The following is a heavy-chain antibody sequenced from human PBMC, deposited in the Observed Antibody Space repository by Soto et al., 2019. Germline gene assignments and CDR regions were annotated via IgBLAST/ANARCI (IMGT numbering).Heavy chain of an antibody. CDR1: GFTFSSYG. CDR3: ARDPLTRAYYYDSSGYYGPYFQH. CDR2: IWYDGSNK. J-gene: IGHJ1*01. D-gene: IGHD3-22*01. Sequence: PGGSLRLSCAASGFTFSSYGMHWVRQAPGKGLEWVAVIWYDGSNKYYADSVEGRFTISRDNSKNTLYLQMNSLRAEDTAVYYCARDPLTRAYYYDSSGYYGPYFQHWGQGT. V-gene: IGHV3-33*01.